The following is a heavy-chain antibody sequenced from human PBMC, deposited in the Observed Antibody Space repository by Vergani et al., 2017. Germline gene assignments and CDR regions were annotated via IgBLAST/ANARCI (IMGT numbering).Heavy chain of an antibody. CDR3: ARHAKRGCSSTSCYLDYYYYMDV. CDR1: GYSFTRYW. J-gene: IGHJ6*03. CDR2: IYPGDSDT. D-gene: IGHD2-2*01. V-gene: IGHV5-51*01. Sequence: EVPLVQSGAEVKKPGESLKISCKGSGYSFTRYWIGWVRQMPGKGLEWMGIIYPGDSDTRYSLSFQGQVTISADKSISTAYLQWSSLKASDTAMYYCARHAKRGCSSTSCYLDYYYYMDVWGKGTTVTVSS.